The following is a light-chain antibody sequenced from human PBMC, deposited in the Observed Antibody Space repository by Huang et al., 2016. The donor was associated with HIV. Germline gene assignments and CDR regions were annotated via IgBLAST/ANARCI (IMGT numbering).Light chain of an antibody. CDR1: QNIKNY. CDR2: VAS. Sequence: EVVLTQSPSTLSVFPCDKVTLSCRASQNIKNYLAWYQQRPGQAHSLLIYVASNRPADISNKFSGSGSGTDVSLTINGLESEDFAIYYCQQRANRPTFGGGT. J-gene: IGKJ4*01. CDR3: QQRANRPT. V-gene: IGKV3-11*01.